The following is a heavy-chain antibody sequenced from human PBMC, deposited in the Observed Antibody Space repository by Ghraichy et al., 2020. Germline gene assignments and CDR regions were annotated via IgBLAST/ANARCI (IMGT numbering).Heavy chain of an antibody. D-gene: IGHD3-16*01. V-gene: IGHV4-4*07. J-gene: IGHJ4*02. CDR2: IYNSGNT. CDR3: AKEESGGNFDY. CDR1: GGSISNYY. Sequence: SETLSLTCTVSGGSISNYYWSWIRQPAGKGLEWIGRIYNSGNTNYNPSLKSRVTISIDTSKNRFSLNVIPVTAADTAVYYCAKEESGGNFDYWGQGTLVTVSS.